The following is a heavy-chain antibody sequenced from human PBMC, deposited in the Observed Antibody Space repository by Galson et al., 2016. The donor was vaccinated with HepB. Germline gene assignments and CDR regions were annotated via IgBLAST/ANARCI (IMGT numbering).Heavy chain of an antibody. D-gene: IGHD3-16*01. CDR1: GFTFSSYA. CDR2: ISGSGGST. CDR3: VKEGPLLILWGDY. J-gene: IGHJ4*02. Sequence: SLRLSCAASGFTFSSYAMNWVRQAPGKGLEWISVISGSGGSTYYADSVKGRFTISRDNSKNTLYLQMNSLRAEDTAVYYCVKEGPLLILWGDYWGQGTLVTVSS. V-gene: IGHV3-23*01.